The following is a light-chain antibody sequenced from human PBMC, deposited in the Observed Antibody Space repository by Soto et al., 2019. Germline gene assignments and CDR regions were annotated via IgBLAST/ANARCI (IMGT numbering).Light chain of an antibody. CDR1: QSVSSNY. J-gene: IGKJ2*01. CDR2: AAS. Sequence: ESVLTQSPGTLSLSAGERATLSCRASQSVSSNYLAWYHQKPGQAPRLLIYAASSRAAGVPDRFSGSGSGTEFTLTISGLEPEDFAVYYCQHYDNLPLFTFGQGTRLEI. V-gene: IGKV3-20*01. CDR3: QHYDNLPLFT.